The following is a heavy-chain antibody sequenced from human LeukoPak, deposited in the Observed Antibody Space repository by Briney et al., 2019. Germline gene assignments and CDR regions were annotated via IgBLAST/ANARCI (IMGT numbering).Heavy chain of an antibody. CDR2: IHHSGST. V-gene: IGHV4-61*05. D-gene: IGHD3-22*01. J-gene: IGHJ4*02. CDR3: ARGIPGYFGTSGYYYEY. CDR1: GGSISSSSYY. Sequence: SETLSLTCTVSGGSISSSSYYWGWIRQPPGKGLEWIGEIHHSGSTNYSPSLKSRATISVDYSRNQFSLGLSSVTAADTAVYYCARGIPGYFGTSGYYYEYWGQGTLVTVSS.